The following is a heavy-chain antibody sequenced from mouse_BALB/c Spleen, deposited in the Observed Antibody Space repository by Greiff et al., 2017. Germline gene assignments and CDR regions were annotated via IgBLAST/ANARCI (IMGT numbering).Heavy chain of an antibody. J-gene: IGHJ1*01. V-gene: IGHV1S56*01. Sequence: VQLPQPGPELVKPGASVRISCKASGYTFTSYYIHWVKQRPGQGLEWIGWIYPGNVNTKYNEKFKGKATLTADKSSSTAYMQLSSLTSEDSAVYFCARDGSGYLDVWGAGTTVTVSS. CDR1: GYTFTSYY. D-gene: IGHD1-1*01. CDR3: ARDGSGYLDV. CDR2: IYPGNVNT.